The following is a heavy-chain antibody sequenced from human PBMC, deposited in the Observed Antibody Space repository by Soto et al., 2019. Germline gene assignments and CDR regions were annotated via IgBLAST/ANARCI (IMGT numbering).Heavy chain of an antibody. J-gene: IGHJ4*02. Sequence: QVQVIQSRAEVKKPGASVKVSCKTSGYTFTEYDINWVRQAPGQGPEYMGWVSPENKNAGYAPQFRGRVSKTTDTTISTAYLEVTNLTYEDTAVYYCEVTTGYWGQGTMVTVSS. CDR1: GYTFTEYD. D-gene: IGHD1-1*01. CDR3: EVTTGY. CDR2: VSPENKNA. V-gene: IGHV1-8*01.